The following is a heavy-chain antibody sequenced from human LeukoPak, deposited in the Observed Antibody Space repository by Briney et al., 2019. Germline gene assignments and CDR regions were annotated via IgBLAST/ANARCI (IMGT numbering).Heavy chain of an antibody. V-gene: IGHV5-51*01. CDR1: GYSFTSYW. J-gene: IGHJ4*02. CDR2: IYPGGSVT. D-gene: IGHD1-26*01. Sequence: GESLKISCKGSGYSFTSYWIGWVRQMPGKGLEWMGIIYPGGSVTRYSPSFQGQVTISVDKSITTVYLQWSSLKASDTAMYYCARFHVGTTPELDSWGQGTLVTVSS. CDR3: ARFHVGTTPELDS.